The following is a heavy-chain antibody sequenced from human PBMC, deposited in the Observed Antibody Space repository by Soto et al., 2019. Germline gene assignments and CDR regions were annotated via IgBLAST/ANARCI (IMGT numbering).Heavy chain of an antibody. Sequence: SETLSLTCTVSGDSVSRGGYYWSWIRQPPGKGLEWIGYIYSSGSANYNPSLKSRVTISRDTSKNPISLKVASVTAADTAGYYCARGFSSVSMDAWGQGTTVTVSS. CDR2: IYSSGSA. V-gene: IGHV4-61*08. CDR3: ARGFSSVSMDA. CDR1: GDSVSRGGYY. J-gene: IGHJ6*02. D-gene: IGHD6-19*01.